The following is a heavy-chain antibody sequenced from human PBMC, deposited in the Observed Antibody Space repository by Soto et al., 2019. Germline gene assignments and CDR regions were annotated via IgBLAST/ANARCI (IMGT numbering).Heavy chain of an antibody. D-gene: IGHD6-13*01. CDR3: AKGGGSSTYNDCDY. Sequence: EVQLLESGEDLLQPGGSLRLSCAASGFTFSNYAMTWVRQAPGKGLEWVSAISASGDSTYYAVSVKGRFTVSRDNSKNTLYLQMDSLRAEDTAVYYCAKGGGSSTYNDCDYWGQGTLVTVSS. V-gene: IGHV3-23*01. CDR1: GFTFSNYA. J-gene: IGHJ4*02. CDR2: ISASGDST.